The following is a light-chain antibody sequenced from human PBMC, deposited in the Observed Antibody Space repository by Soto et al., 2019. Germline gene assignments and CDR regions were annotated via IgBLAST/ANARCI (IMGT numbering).Light chain of an antibody. V-gene: IGKV3-15*01. CDR2: GAS. CDR3: QQYNNLTT. J-gene: IGKJ1*01. Sequence: EIVMTQSPATLSVSPWERATLSCRASQSVSSNLAWYQQKPGQAPRLLIYGASTRATGIPARFSGSGSGTEFTLTISSLQSEDFAVYYCQQYNNLTTFGQGTKV. CDR1: QSVSSN.